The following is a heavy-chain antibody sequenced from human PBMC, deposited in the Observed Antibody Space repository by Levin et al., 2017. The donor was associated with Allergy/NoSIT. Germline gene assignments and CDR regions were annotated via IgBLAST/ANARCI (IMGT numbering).Heavy chain of an antibody. D-gene: IGHD5-24*01. V-gene: IGHV4-31*03. CDR3: ARGGDGYLNFDY. CDR2: IYYSGST. CDR1: GGSISSGGYY. J-gene: IGHJ4*02. Sequence: SETLSLTCTVSGGSISSGGYYWSWIRQHPGKGLEWIGYIYYSGSTYYNPSLKSRVTISVDTSKNQFSLKLSSVTAAETAVYYCARGGDGYLNFDYWGQGTLVTVSS.